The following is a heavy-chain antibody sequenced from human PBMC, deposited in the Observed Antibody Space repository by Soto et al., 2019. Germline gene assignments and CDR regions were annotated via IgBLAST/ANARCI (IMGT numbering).Heavy chain of an antibody. CDR1: GGTFSSYT. J-gene: IGHJ4*02. CDR3: ARDHPYGDYIFDY. V-gene: IGHV1-69*04. CDR2: IIPILGIA. Sequence: ASVKVSCKASGGTFSSYTISWVRQAPGQGLEWMGRIIPILGIANYAQKFQGRVTITADKSTSTAYMELSSLRSEDTAVYYCARDHPYGDYIFDYWGQGTLVTVSS. D-gene: IGHD4-17*01.